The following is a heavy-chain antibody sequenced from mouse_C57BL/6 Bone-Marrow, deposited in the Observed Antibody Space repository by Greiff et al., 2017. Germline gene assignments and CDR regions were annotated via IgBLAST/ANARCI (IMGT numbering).Heavy chain of an antibody. D-gene: IGHD1-2*01. V-gene: IGHV1-69*01. Sequence: VQLQQPGAELVMPGASVKLSCKASGYTFTSYWMHWVKQRPGQGLEWIGELDPSDSYTNYNQKFKGKSTLTVDKSSSTAYMQLSSLTSEDSAVYYCARVGIRRLFAYWGQGTLVTVSA. CDR1: GYTFTSYW. CDR3: ARVGIRRLFAY. J-gene: IGHJ3*01. CDR2: LDPSDSYT.